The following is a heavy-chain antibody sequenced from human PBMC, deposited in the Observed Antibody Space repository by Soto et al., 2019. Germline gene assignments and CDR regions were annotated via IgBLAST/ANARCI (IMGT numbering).Heavy chain of an antibody. J-gene: IGHJ4*02. Sequence: SVKVSCKASGGTFSSYAISWVRQAPGQGLEWMGGIIPIFGTANYAQKFQGRVTITADESTSTAYMELSSLRSEDTAVYYCARPGGTAYYDFWSGYPNHFDYWGQGTLVTVSS. CDR1: GGTFSSYA. CDR3: ARPGGTAYYDFWSGYPNHFDY. CDR2: IIPIFGTA. D-gene: IGHD3-3*01. V-gene: IGHV1-69*13.